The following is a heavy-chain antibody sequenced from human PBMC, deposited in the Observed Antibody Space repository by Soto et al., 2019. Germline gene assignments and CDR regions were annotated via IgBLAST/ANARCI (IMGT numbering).Heavy chain of an antibody. CDR1: GFTFSSYW. CDR3: ARSPPKYYYDSSEGYFDY. V-gene: IGHV3-7*01. D-gene: IGHD3-22*01. J-gene: IGHJ4*02. CDR2: IKQDGSEK. Sequence: PGGSLELSCAASGFTFSSYWMSWVLQSPVKGLEWVANIKQDGSEKYYVDSVKGRFTISRDNAKNSLYLQMNSLRAEDTAVYYCARSPPKYYYDSSEGYFDYWGQGTLVTVSS.